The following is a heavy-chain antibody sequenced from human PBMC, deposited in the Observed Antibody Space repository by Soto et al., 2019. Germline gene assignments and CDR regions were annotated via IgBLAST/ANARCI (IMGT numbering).Heavy chain of an antibody. CDR1: GFTFSDYF. J-gene: IGHJ3*02. V-gene: IGHV3-11*01. D-gene: IGHD2-15*01. CDR2: ISSSGTSE. CDR3: ARAFAPKVWYSFDI. Sequence: QVQLVESGGGLVKPGGSLRLSCAASGFTFSDYFMIWIRQAPGKGLEWVSYISSSGTSEYYVDSVKGRFTISRDNAKNSLYVQMNSLRAEDTAVYYCARAFAPKVWYSFDIWGQGTMVTVSS.